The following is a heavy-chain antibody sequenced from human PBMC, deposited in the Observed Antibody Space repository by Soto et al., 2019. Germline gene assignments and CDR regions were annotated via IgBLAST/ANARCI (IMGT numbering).Heavy chain of an antibody. J-gene: IGHJ6*02. Sequence: ASVKVSFKASGYTFTSYYMHWVRQAPGQGLERMGIINPSGGSTSYAQKFQGRVTMTRDTSTSTVYMELSSLRSEDTAVYYCAIGDLVWSGLYYYGMDVWGQGTTVTVSS. CDR1: GYTFTSYY. V-gene: IGHV1-46*01. D-gene: IGHD3-3*01. CDR2: INPSGGST. CDR3: AIGDLVWSGLYYYGMDV.